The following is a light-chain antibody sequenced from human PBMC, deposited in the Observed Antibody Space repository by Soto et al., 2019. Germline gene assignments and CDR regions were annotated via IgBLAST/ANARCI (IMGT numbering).Light chain of an antibody. J-gene: IGLJ1*01. Sequence: QSALTQPPSASGSPGQSVTIACTGTSSDGGGYNYVSWYQQHPDKAPKLMIYEVSERPSGVHDRFSGSKSGNTASLTVSGLQAEDEADYYCSSYAGSNNYVFGTGTKLTVL. V-gene: IGLV2-8*01. CDR2: EVS. CDR3: SSYAGSNNYV. CDR1: SSDGGGYNY.